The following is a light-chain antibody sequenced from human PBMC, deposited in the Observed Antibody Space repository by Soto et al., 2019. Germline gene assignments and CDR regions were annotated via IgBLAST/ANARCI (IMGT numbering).Light chain of an antibody. CDR2: AAS. CDR1: QSISSY. J-gene: IGKJ4*01. CDR3: QQYGSSLT. Sequence: EIKMSQSPSSLSASVGDRVTITCRASQSISSYLNWSKQKPGKAPELLIYAASTLQSGVPSRFSGSGSGTDFTLTISRLEPEEFAVYDCQQYGSSLTFGGGAKVDIK. V-gene: IGKV1-39*01.